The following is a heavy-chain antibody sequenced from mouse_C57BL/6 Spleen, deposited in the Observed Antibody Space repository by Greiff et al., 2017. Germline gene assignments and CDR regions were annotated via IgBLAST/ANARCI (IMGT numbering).Heavy chain of an antibody. V-gene: IGHV3-6*01. CDR1: GYSITSGYY. J-gene: IGHJ3*01. CDR3: ASPDYYGSTWLAY. CDR2: ISYDGSN. D-gene: IGHD1-1*01. Sequence: EVQLVESGPGLVKPSQSLSLTCSVTGYSITSGYYWNWIRQFPGNKLEWMGYISYDGSNNYNPSLKNRISITRDTSKNQFFLKLNSVTTEDTATYYCASPDYYGSTWLAYWGQGTLVTVSA.